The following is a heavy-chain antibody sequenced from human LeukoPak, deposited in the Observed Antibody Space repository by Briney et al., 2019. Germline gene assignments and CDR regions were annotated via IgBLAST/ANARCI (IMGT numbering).Heavy chain of an antibody. CDR2: YYSGRP. J-gene: IGHJ3*02. D-gene: IGHD3-22*01. V-gene: IGHV4-59*08. CDR3: ARLGWVYYYDSSGNDAFDI. Sequence: YYSGRPNYNPSLKSRGPISVDTSKNQFSLKLSSVTAADTAVYYCARLGWVYYYDSSGNDAFDIWGQGTMVTVSS.